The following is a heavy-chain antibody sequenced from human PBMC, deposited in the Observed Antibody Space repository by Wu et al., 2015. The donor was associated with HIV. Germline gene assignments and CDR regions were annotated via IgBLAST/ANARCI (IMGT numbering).Heavy chain of an antibody. V-gene: IGHV1-18*01. Sequence: QVQVVQSGAEVKKPGASVKVSCKTSGYTFTSYGISWVRQAPGQGLEWMGWISTYNGDTNYAQKVQGRVTMTTDTSTSTAYMELRXLKSDDTAVYFCARTVSGHDYFDFWGQGSLVTVSS. D-gene: IGHD3-3*01. CDR3: ARTVSGHDYFDF. CDR1: GYTFTSYG. J-gene: IGHJ4*02. CDR2: ISTYNGDT.